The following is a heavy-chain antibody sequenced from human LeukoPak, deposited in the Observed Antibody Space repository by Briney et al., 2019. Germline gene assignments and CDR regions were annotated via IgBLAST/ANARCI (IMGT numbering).Heavy chain of an antibody. D-gene: IGHD3-22*01. Sequence: GGSLRLFCGVSGFTFSSYSMNWVRQAPGKGLEWVSYISSSSSTIYYADSVKGRFTISRDNAKNSLYLQMNSLRAEDTAVYYCAREPGYYDRAPGAFDIWGQGTMVTVSS. CDR3: AREPGYYDRAPGAFDI. J-gene: IGHJ3*02. V-gene: IGHV3-48*01. CDR2: ISSSSSTI. CDR1: GFTFSSYS.